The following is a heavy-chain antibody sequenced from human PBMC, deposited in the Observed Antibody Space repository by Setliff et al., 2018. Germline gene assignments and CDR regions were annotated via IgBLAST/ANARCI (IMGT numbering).Heavy chain of an antibody. CDR1: GFTFSNYW. J-gene: IGHJ4*02. CDR2: IKQDGSEK. D-gene: IGHD3-16*02. CDR3: VNSYRGYDDYPDY. V-gene: IGHV3-7*03. Sequence: PGGSLRLSCAASGFTFSNYWMSWVRQTPGKGLEWMAHIKQDGSEKYYGGSVKGRFTISRDNAKNSLYLQMNSLRVEDTAVYYCVNSYRGYDDYPDYWGQGTLVTVSS.